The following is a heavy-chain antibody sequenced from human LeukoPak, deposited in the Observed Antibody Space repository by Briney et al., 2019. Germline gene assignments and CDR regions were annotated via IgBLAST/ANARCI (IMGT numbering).Heavy chain of an antibody. CDR3: ARGSFSSSPFDY. CDR1: GSSISSGYY. D-gene: IGHD6-6*01. CDR2: IYHSGST. V-gene: IGHV4-38-2*02. J-gene: IGHJ4*02. Sequence: RASETLSLTCTVSGSSISSGYYWGWIRQPPGKGLEWIGSIYHSGSTNYNPSLKSRVTISVDTSKNQFSLKLSSVTAADTAVYYCARGSFSSSPFDYWGQGTLVTVSS.